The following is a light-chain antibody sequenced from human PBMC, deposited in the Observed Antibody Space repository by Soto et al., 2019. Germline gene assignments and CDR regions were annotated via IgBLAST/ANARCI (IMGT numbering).Light chain of an antibody. J-gene: IGKJ3*01. CDR1: HSVSSSY. Sequence: ELVLTQSPGTLSLSPGERATLSCRASHSVSSSYLAWYQQKPGQAPRPLIYGASSRATGIPDRFSGSGSGTDFTLTISRLEPEDFAVYYCQQYGSSRFTFGPGTKVDIK. CDR2: GAS. CDR3: QQYGSSRFT. V-gene: IGKV3-20*01.